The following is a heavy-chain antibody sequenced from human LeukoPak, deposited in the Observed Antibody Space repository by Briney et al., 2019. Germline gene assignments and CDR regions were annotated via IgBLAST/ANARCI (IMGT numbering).Heavy chain of an antibody. V-gene: IGHV1-2*06. J-gene: IGHJ4*02. CDR1: GYIFTDYY. CDR3: ARDLPYSSSWESIDY. CDR2: INPNSGDT. Sequence: ASVKVSCKASGYIFTDYYMHWVRQAPGQGLEWMGRINPNSGDTNYAQKIQGRVTMTTDTSTSTAYMELRSLRSDDTAVYYCARDLPYSSSWESIDYWGQGTLVTVSS. D-gene: IGHD6-13*01.